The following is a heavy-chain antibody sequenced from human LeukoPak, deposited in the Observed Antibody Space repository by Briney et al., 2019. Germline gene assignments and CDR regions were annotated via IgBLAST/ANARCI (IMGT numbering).Heavy chain of an antibody. D-gene: IGHD6-6*01. CDR1: GFTFSSYS. J-gene: IGHJ5*02. Sequence: GGSLRLSCAASGFTFSSYSMNWVRQAPGKRLEWVSSISSSSSYIYYADSVKGRFTISRDNAKNSLYLQMNSLRAEDTAVYYCARDPPGYSSSSNWFDPWGQGTLVTVSS. V-gene: IGHV3-21*01. CDR2: ISSSSSYI. CDR3: ARDPPGYSSSSNWFDP.